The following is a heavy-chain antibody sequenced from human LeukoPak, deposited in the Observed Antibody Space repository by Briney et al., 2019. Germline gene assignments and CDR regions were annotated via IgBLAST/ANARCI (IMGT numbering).Heavy chain of an antibody. Sequence: SETLSLTCTVSGGSVSSGSDYWSWIRQPPGKGLEWIGYMYYSGSTTYNPSLKSRVTISVDTSKNKFSLKLTSVTAADTAVYYCARGGPHYLARLDPLDFWGRGTLVTVSS. CDR2: MYYSGST. CDR3: ARGGPHYLARLDPLDF. CDR1: GGSVSSGSDY. D-gene: IGHD6-25*01. J-gene: IGHJ4*02. V-gene: IGHV4-61*01.